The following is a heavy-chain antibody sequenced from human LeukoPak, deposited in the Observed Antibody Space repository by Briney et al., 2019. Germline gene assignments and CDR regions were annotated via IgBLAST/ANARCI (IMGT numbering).Heavy chain of an antibody. CDR1: GFTFSSYS. V-gene: IGHV3-21*01. J-gene: IGHJ4*02. Sequence: GGSLRLSCAASGFTFSSYSMNWVRQAPGKGLEWVSSISSSSSYIYYADSVKGRFTISRDNAKNSLYLQMNSLRAEGTAVYYCARASYYGDYALDYWGQGTLVTASS. CDR3: ARASYYGDYALDY. D-gene: IGHD4-17*01. CDR2: ISSSSSYI.